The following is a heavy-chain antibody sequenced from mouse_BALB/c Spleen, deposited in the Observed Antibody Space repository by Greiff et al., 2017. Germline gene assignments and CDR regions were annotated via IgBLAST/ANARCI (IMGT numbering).Heavy chain of an antibody. V-gene: IGHV1-4*01. CDR3: ARGLLRLHYFDY. J-gene: IGHJ2*01. Sequence: VKLQQSGAELARPGASVKMSCKASGYTFTSYTMHWVKQRPGQGLEWIGYINPSSGYTNYNQKFKDKATLTADKSSSTAYMQLSSLTSEDSAVYSCARGLLRLHYFDYWGQGTTLTVSA. CDR2: INPSSGYT. D-gene: IGHD1-2*01. CDR1: GYTFTSYT.